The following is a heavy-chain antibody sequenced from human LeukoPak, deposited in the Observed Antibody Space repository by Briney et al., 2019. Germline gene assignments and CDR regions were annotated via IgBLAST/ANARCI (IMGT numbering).Heavy chain of an antibody. CDR1: GYTFTSYG. CDR2: IYPGDSDT. V-gene: IGHV5-51*01. CDR3: ARQGYYDILTGIDY. J-gene: IGHJ4*02. D-gene: IGHD3-9*01. Sequence: KVSCKASGYTFTSYGIGWVRQMPGKGLEWMGIIYPGDSDTRYGPSFQGQVTISADKSISTAYLQWSSLKASDTAMYYCARQGYYDILTGIDYWGQGTLVTVSS.